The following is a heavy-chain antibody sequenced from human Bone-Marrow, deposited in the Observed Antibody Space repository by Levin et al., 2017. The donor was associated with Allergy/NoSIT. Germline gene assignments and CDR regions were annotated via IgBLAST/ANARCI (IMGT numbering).Heavy chain of an antibody. CDR3: ARTRMESPHDGYFDF. CDR1: GVSIDPYH. V-gene: IGHV4-59*01. Sequence: PSETLSLTCTVSGVSIDPYHWSWIRQPPGKGLEWIGYIYYSGSTNYNPSLKSRVTISVDTSKNQFSLKLSSVTAADTAVYYCARTRMESPHDGYFDFWGQGILFSVSS. D-gene: IGHD3-3*01. CDR2: IYYSGST. J-gene: IGHJ4*02.